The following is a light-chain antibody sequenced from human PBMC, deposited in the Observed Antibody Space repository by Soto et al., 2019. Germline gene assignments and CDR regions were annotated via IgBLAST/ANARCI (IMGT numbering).Light chain of an antibody. Sequence: QAVVTQPASVSGSPGQSITISCTGTSSDVGSYNLVSWHQQHPGKAPKLMIYEVSKRPSGVSNRFSGSKSGNTASLTISGLQAEDEADYYCCSYAGSSTVVFGGGTKLTVL. CDR1: SSDVGSYNL. V-gene: IGLV2-23*02. CDR3: CSYAGSSTVV. J-gene: IGLJ2*01. CDR2: EVS.